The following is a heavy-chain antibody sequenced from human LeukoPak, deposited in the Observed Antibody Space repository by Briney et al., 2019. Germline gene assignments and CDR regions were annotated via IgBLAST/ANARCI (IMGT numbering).Heavy chain of an antibody. J-gene: IGHJ4*02. CDR1: GFTFSSYA. CDR3: AKADDSSGYLDY. D-gene: IGHD3-22*01. V-gene: IGHV3-23*01. Sequence: GGSLRLSCAAPGFTFSSYAMSWVRQAPGKGLEWVSAISGSGGSTYYADSVKGRFTISRDNSKNTLYLQMNSLRAEDTAVYYCAKADDSSGYLDYWGQGTLVTVSS. CDR2: ISGSGGST.